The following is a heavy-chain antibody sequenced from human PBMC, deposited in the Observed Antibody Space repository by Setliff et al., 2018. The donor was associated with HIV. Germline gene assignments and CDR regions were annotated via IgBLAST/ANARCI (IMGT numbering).Heavy chain of an antibody. CDR3: ARVYYFDSSGYYQRGDVFDI. Sequence: LSLTCTVSGGSITSGDYHWSWIRQPPGKGLEWIGYIYDSGSPKYNPSLKSRVTISIDTSKSQISLKLTSVTAADTAMYHCARVYYFDSSGYYQRGDVFDIWGQGTMVTVSS. CDR1: GGSITSGDYH. V-gene: IGHV4-61*08. J-gene: IGHJ3*02. CDR2: IYDSGSP. D-gene: IGHD3-22*01.